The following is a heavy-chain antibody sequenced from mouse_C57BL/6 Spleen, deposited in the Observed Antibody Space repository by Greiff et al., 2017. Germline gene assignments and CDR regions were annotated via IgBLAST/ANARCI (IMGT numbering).Heavy chain of an antibody. CDR2: IDPSDSET. CDR3: ARSRDYGEGSYFDD. J-gene: IGHJ2*01. CDR1: GYTFTSYW. Sequence: VQLQQPGAELVRPGSSVKLSCKASGYTFTSYWMHWVKQRPIQGLEWIGNIDPSDSETHYNQKFKDKATLTVDKSSSTAYMQLSSLTSEDSAVSSCARSRDYGEGSYFDDWGQGTTLTVSS. D-gene: IGHD1-1*01. V-gene: IGHV1-52*01.